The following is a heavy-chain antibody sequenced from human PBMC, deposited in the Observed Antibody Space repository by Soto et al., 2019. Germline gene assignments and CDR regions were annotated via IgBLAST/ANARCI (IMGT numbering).Heavy chain of an antibody. D-gene: IGHD4-17*01. Sequence: GGSLRLSCAASGFTFSSYSMNWVRQAPGKGLEWVSSISSSSSYIYYADSVKGRFTISRDNAKNSLYLQMNSLRAEDTAVYYCARAGYGDYVPHLLDYWGQGTQVTVSS. CDR1: GFTFSSYS. CDR3: ARAGYGDYVPHLLDY. J-gene: IGHJ4*02. CDR2: ISSSSSYI. V-gene: IGHV3-21*01.